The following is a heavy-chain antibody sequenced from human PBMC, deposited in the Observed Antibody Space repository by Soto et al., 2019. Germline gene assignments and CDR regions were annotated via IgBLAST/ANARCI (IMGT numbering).Heavy chain of an antibody. CDR2: VYYTGST. D-gene: IGHD2-21*02. J-gene: IGHJ5*02. CDR1: GASIRSTDYY. CDR3: VRTARQGAVAPHWFDR. Sequence: SETLSLTCTVSGASIRSTDYYWSWIRQAPGKGLEWIGYVYYTGSTYYNPSLMSRLTISVDTSKNQFSLKLTSVTAAETAVYYCVRTARQGAVAPHWFDRWGQGTQVTVS. V-gene: IGHV4-30-4*01.